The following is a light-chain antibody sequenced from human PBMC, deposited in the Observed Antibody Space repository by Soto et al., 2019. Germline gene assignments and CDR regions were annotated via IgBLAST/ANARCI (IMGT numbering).Light chain of an antibody. Sequence: GISDRFSGSQSGNTASLTISGLQPEDEANYFCSSFTTIGTVIFGGGTKLTVL. V-gene: IGLV2-14*01. J-gene: IGLJ2*01. CDR3: SSFTTIGTVI.